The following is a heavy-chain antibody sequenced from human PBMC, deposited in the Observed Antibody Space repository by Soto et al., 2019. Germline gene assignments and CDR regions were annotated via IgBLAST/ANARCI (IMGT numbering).Heavy chain of an antibody. CDR3: ARDPTSYSTTENWFDP. V-gene: IGHV3-48*02. CDR1: GFTSRSYS. D-gene: IGHD1-26*01. J-gene: IGHJ5*02. Sequence: EVQLVESGGGLVQPGGSRRLSLEASGFTSRSYSMNGARRAPGKGLEWVSYISSSSSTIYYADSVKGRFTISRDNAKNSLYLQMNSLRDEDTAVYYCARDPTSYSTTENWFDPWGQGTLVTVSS. CDR2: ISSSSSTI.